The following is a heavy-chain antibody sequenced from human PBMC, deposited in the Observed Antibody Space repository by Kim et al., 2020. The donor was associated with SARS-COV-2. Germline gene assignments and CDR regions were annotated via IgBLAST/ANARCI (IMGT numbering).Heavy chain of an antibody. Sequence: GGSLRLSCAASGFTFSSYEMNWVRQAPGKGLEWVSYISSSGSTIYYADSVKGRFTISRDNAKNSLYLQMNSLRAEDTAVYYCAREYAMATNNRAEYFQHWGQGTLVTVSS. J-gene: IGHJ1*01. CDR2: ISSSGSTI. V-gene: IGHV3-48*03. CDR3: AREYAMATNNRAEYFQH. D-gene: IGHD5-12*01. CDR1: GFTFSSYE.